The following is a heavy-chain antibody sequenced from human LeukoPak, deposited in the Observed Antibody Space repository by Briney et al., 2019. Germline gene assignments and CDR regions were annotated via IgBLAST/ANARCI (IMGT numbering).Heavy chain of an antibody. CDR2: MSYDGSRK. D-gene: IGHD1-1*01. CDR3: ARERTMTTSGDAFDI. CDR1: GFSFTNCA. J-gene: IGHJ3*02. Sequence: PGRSLRLSCAASGFSFTNCAMHWVRQAPGKGLEWVALMSYDGSRKYYGDSVEGRFTISRDNSKNTLYLQMSSLREEDTAVYYRARERTMTTSGDAFDIWGQGTMVTVSS. V-gene: IGHV3-30-3*01.